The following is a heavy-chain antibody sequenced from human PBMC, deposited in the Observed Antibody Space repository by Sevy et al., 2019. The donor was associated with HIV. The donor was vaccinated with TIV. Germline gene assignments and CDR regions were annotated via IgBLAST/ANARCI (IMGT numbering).Heavy chain of an antibody. V-gene: IGHV3-33*01. Sequence: GGSLRLSCAASGFTFSSYGMHWVRQAPGKGLEWVALAWYDGNYKYYADSVKGRFTISRDNSKDTLYLQINSLRDEDTAFYYCARGLNYYTSDTSNFDYWGQGTLVTVSS. D-gene: IGHD3-10*01. CDR2: AWYDGNYK. CDR3: ARGLNYYTSDTSNFDY. J-gene: IGHJ4*02. CDR1: GFTFSSYG.